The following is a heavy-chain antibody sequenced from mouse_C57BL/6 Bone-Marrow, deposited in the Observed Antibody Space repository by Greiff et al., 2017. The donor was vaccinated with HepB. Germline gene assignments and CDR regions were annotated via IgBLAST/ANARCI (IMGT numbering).Heavy chain of an antibody. CDR1: GYTFTSYW. Sequence: VKLMESGAELVKPGASVKLSCKASGYTFTSYWMHWVKQRPGQGLEWIGMIHPNSGSTNYNEKFKSKATLTVDKSSSTAYMQLSSLTSEDSAVYYCARARGDYYGSSYFDYWGQGTTLTVSS. D-gene: IGHD1-1*01. CDR3: ARARGDYYGSSYFDY. V-gene: IGHV1-64*01. CDR2: IHPNSGST. J-gene: IGHJ2*01.